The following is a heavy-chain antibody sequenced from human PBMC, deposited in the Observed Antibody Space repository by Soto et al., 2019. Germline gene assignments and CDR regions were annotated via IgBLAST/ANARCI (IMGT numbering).Heavy chain of an antibody. CDR1: GFTFRSYA. V-gene: IGHV3-23*01. Sequence: EVQLLESGGGLVQPGGSLRLSCAASGFTFRSYAMSWVRQAPGKGLEWVSAVSASGTGTYYSDSVKGRFTISRDNSKNTLYLHMNSLRAEDTALYYCARDQGASYGLYYFDYWGQGTLVTVSS. CDR3: ARDQGASYGLYYFDY. D-gene: IGHD5-18*01. CDR2: VSASGTGT. J-gene: IGHJ4*02.